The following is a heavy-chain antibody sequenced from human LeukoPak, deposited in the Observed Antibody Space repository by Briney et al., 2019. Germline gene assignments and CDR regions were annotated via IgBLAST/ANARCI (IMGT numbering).Heavy chain of an antibody. Sequence: GGSLRLSCAASGFTFSSYGMHWVRQAPGKGLEWVAFIRYDGSNKYYADSEKGRFTISRDNAKNSLYLQMNSLRAEDTAVYYCARDSSSGDVDDAFDIWGQGTMVTVSS. CDR2: IRYDGSNK. D-gene: IGHD6-6*01. CDR3: ARDSSSGDVDDAFDI. CDR1: GFTFSSYG. V-gene: IGHV3-30*02. J-gene: IGHJ3*02.